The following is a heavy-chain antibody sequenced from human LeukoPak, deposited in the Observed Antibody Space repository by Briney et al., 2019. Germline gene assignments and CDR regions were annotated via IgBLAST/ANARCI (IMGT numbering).Heavy chain of an antibody. CDR3: ARDGAGATRPFDY. CDR2: ISSSSSYM. Sequence: PGGSLRLSCAASGFTFSSYSMNWVRQAPGKGLEWVSSISSSSSYMYYADSVKGRFTISRGNAKNSLYLQMNSLRAEDTAVYYCARDGAGATRPFDYWGQGTLVTVSS. J-gene: IGHJ4*02. D-gene: IGHD1-26*01. CDR1: GFTFSSYS. V-gene: IGHV3-21*01.